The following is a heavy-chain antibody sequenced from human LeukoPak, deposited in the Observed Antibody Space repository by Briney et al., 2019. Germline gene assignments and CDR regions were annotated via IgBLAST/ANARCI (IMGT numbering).Heavy chain of an antibody. CDR3: AKDSTGIAAAFDY. V-gene: IGHV4-59*01. CDR2: IYYSGST. Sequence: SETLSLTCTVSGGSISSYYWSWIRQPPGKGLEWIGYIYYSGSTNYNPSLKSRVTISVDTSKNQFSLKLSSVTAADTAVYYCAKDSTGIAAAFDYWGQGTLVTVSS. CDR1: GGSISSYY. J-gene: IGHJ4*02. D-gene: IGHD6-13*01.